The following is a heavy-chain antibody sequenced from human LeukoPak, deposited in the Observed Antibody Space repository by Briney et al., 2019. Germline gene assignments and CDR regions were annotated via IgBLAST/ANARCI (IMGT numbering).Heavy chain of an antibody. V-gene: IGHV4-39*01. J-gene: IGHJ4*02. D-gene: IGHD3-22*01. Sequence: SETLSLTCTVSGGSISSSSYYWGGLRPPPGKGLEWIGSIYYSGSTYYNPSLKSRVTISVDTSKNQFSLKLSSVTAADTAVYYCARHMKDSSGYPTIYYFDYWGQGTLVTVSS. CDR2: IYYSGST. CDR1: GGSISSSSYY. CDR3: ARHMKDSSGYPTIYYFDY.